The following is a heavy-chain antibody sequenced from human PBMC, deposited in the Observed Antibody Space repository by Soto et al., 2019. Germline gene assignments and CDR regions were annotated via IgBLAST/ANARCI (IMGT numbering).Heavy chain of an antibody. CDR3: ARDGGVAATLANYFDY. CDR1: GFSFNSYS. J-gene: IGHJ4*02. CDR2: MSRSSRYI. V-gene: IGHV3-21*01. Sequence: PAGCLRLSCAASGFSFNSYSVNWVRQAPGKGLEWVSSMSRSSRYIYYADSVKGRFTISRDNAKNSVYLQMNSLRAEDTAVYYCARDGGVAATLANYFDYWGQGTLVTVSS. D-gene: IGHD2-15*01.